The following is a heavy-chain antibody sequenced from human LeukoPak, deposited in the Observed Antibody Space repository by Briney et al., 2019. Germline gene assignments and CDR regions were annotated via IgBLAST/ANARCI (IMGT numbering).Heavy chain of an antibody. J-gene: IGHJ4*02. Sequence: PGGSLRLSCAASGFTFSSYARSWVRQAPGKRLEWVSAISGSGGSTYYADSVKGRFTISRDNSKNTLYLQMNSLRAEDTAVYYCARGYCSGGSCYSDWGQGTLVTVSS. D-gene: IGHD2-15*01. CDR1: GFTFSSYA. V-gene: IGHV3-23*01. CDR3: ARGYCSGGSCYSD. CDR2: ISGSGGST.